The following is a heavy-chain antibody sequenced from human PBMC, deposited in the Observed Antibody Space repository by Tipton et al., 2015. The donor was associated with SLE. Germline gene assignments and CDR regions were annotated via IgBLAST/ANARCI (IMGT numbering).Heavy chain of an antibody. D-gene: IGHD5-12*01. V-gene: IGHV1-46*01. J-gene: IGHJ3*02. Sequence: QLVQSGAEVKKPGASVKVSCKASGYNFTSYSLHWVRQAPGQGLEWMGIIIPRGVSTRYAQKFQGRVSMTRDTSTNTVYMELSSLRSEDTAVYYCARDLVQYSGYLDAFDIWGQGTMVTVSS. CDR2: IIPRGVST. CDR3: ARDLVQYSGYLDAFDI. CDR1: GYNFTSYS.